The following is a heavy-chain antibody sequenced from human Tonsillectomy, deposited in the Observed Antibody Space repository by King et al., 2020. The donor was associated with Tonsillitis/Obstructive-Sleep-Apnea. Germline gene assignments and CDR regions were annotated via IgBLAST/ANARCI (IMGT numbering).Heavy chain of an antibody. CDR2: TRNKAHSYTT. CDR3: ARVRTSSPVYNLDY. J-gene: IGHJ4*02. CDR1: GFTFSDHY. Sequence: EVQLVESGGGLVQPGGSLRLSCAASGFTFSDHYMDWVRQAPGKGLEWVGRTRNKAHSYTTEYAASVQGRFTISRDDSENSLYLQMNSRKTEDTAVYYCARVRTSSPVYNLDYWGQGTLVTVSS. V-gene: IGHV3-72*01. D-gene: IGHD1-14*01.